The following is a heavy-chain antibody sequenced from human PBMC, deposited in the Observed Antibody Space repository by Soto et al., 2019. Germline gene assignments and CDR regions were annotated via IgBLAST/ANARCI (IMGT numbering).Heavy chain of an antibody. CDR2: INPSGDT. Sequence: ASVKVSCKASGDTFTSYYMHWVRQAPGQGLEWMGIINPSGDTSYAQKFQGRVTMTRDTSTSTVFLELRSLKSDDTAIYYCARDRLRGYDSSGFYSWGQGTMVTVSS. D-gene: IGHD3-22*01. CDR1: GDTFTSYY. CDR3: ARDRLRGYDSSGFYS. J-gene: IGHJ4*02. V-gene: IGHV1-46*01.